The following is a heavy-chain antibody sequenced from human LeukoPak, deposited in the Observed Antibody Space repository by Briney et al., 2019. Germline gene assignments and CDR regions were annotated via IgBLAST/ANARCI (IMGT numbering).Heavy chain of an antibody. Sequence: GGSLRLSCTASGFTFGDYVMSWFRQAPGKGLEWVGFIRSKTYGGTTEYAASVKGRFTISRDDSRSITYLQMNSLKTEDTAVYYCTRGNQPRIRGLGYWGQGTLVTVSS. CDR3: TRGNQPRIRGLGY. CDR2: IRSKTYGGTT. V-gene: IGHV3-49*03. D-gene: IGHD2-2*01. CDR1: GFTFGDYV. J-gene: IGHJ4*02.